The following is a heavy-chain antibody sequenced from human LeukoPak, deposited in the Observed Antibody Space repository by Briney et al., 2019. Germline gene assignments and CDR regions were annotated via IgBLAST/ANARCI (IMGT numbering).Heavy chain of an antibody. V-gene: IGHV3-21*01. Sequence: VGSLRLSCAASGFTFSSYSMNWARQAPGKGLEWVPSISSSSSYIYYADSVKGRFTISRDNAKNTLYLQMNSLRAEDTAAFYCGRGRPRGYSGYVIDYWGQGTPITVSS. CDR2: ISSSSSYI. J-gene: IGHJ4*02. CDR1: GFTFSSYS. CDR3: GRGRPRGYSGYVIDY. D-gene: IGHD5-12*01.